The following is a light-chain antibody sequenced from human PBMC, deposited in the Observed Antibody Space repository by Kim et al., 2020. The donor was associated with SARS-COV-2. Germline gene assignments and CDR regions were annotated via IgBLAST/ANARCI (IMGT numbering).Light chain of an antibody. J-gene: IGKJ1*01. Sequence: ASTGDRVTITCRASQGISNYLAWYQQKPGKAPKLLIYTASTLLSGVPSRFSGSGSGTDFTLTISCLQSEDFATYYCQQYYSYPRTFGEGTKVDIK. V-gene: IGKV1-8*01. CDR3: QQYYSYPRT. CDR1: QGISNY. CDR2: TAS.